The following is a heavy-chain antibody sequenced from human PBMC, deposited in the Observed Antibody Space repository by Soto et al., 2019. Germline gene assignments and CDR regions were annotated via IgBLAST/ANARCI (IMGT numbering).Heavy chain of an antibody. J-gene: IGHJ4*02. CDR2: ISSNGGST. D-gene: IGHD6-19*01. CDR1: GFTFSNYA. V-gene: IGHV3-64D*06. Sequence: PGGSLRLSCSASGFTFSNYAMHWVRQAPGKGLEYASAISSNGGSTYYADSVKGRFTISRDNSKNTLYLQMSSLRAEDTAVYYCVKDKGIAVAGPTYYFDYWGQGTLVTVSS. CDR3: VKDKGIAVAGPTYYFDY.